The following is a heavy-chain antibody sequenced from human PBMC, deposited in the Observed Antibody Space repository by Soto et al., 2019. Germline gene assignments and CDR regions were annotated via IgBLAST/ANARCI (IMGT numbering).Heavy chain of an antibody. CDR2: IYHSGGT. J-gene: IGHJ4*02. D-gene: IGHD3-10*01. CDR1: SDSISSSNW. Sequence: PSETLSLTCAVSSDSISSSNWWSWVRQPPGKGLEWIGEIYHSGGTNYNPSLKSRVTMSVDKSKNQFSLKLSSVTAADTAVYYCARHITMVRGVPYFDYWGQGTLVTVSS. CDR3: ARHITMVRGVPYFDY. V-gene: IGHV4-4*02.